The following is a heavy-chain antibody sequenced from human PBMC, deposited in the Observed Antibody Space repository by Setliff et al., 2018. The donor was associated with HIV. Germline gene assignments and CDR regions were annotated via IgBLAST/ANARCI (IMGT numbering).Heavy chain of an antibody. CDR3: ARADSSSWFFATFDI. D-gene: IGHD6-13*01. V-gene: IGHV4-30-4*08. Sequence: SETLSLTCTVSGGSISSGSYYWSWIRQPPGKGLEWIGYIYHSGSTHYNPSLNSRVAFSVDTSKNQFSLKLYSVTVADTAFYYCARADSSSWFFATFDIWGQGTMVTV. CDR1: GGSISSGSYY. J-gene: IGHJ3*02. CDR2: IYHSGST.